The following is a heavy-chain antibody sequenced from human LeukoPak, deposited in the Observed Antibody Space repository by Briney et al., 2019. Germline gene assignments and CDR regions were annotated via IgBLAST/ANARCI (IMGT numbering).Heavy chain of an antibody. CDR1: GYTFTSYY. CDR2: INPSGGST. CDR3: ARSYRSGWYYFDY. J-gene: IGHJ4*02. Sequence: ASVTVSCTASGYTFTSYYMHWVRQAPGQGLEWMGIINPSGGSTSYAQKFQGRVTMTRDTSTSTVYMELSSLRSEDTAVYYCARSYRSGWYYFDYWGQGTLVTVSS. D-gene: IGHD6-19*01. V-gene: IGHV1-46*01.